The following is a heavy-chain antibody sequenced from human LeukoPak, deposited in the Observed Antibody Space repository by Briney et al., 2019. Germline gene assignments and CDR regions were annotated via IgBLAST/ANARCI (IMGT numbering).Heavy chain of an antibody. J-gene: IGHJ4*02. V-gene: IGHV1-2*02. CDR3: ARFSGSSNFDY. CDR1: GYTFTSYG. Sequence: ASVKVSCKASGYTFTSYGISWVRQAPGQELERMGWIYPNNGGTNYAQNFQGRVTMTRDTSMSTAYMELSSLRSDDTAVYYCARFSGSSNFDYWGQGTLVTVSS. D-gene: IGHD1-26*01. CDR2: IYPNNGGT.